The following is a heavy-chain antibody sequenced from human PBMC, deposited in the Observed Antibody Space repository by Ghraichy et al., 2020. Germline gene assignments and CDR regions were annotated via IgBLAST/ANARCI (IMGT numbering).Heavy chain of an antibody. J-gene: IGHJ4*02. V-gene: IGHV1-18*01. CDR3: ARVVVPTIAAAGWDFDY. Sequence: ASVKVSCKASGYTFTSYGISWVRQAPGQGLEWMGWISAYNGNTNYAQKLQGRVTMTTDTSTSTAYMELRSLRSDDTAVYYCARVVVPTIAAAGWDFDYWGQGTLVTVSS. CDR1: GYTFTSYG. CDR2: ISAYNGNT. D-gene: IGHD6-13*01.